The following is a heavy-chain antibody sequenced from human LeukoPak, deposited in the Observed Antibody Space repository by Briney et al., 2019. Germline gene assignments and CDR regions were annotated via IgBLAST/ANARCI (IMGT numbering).Heavy chain of an antibody. CDR2: IWYDGSNK. Sequence: PGGSLRLSCAASGFTFSSYAMSWVRQAPGKGLEWVAVIWYDGSNKYYADSVKGRFAIYRDNSKNTLYLQMNSLRAEDTAVYYCARDIPAMGPPDDYWGQGTLVTVSS. CDR1: GFTFSSYA. V-gene: IGHV3-33*08. D-gene: IGHD5-18*01. J-gene: IGHJ4*02. CDR3: ARDIPAMGPPDDY.